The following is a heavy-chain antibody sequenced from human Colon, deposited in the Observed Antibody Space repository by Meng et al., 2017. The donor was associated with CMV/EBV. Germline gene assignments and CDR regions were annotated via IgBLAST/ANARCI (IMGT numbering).Heavy chain of an antibody. CDR3: ARDPYNFWSGAPF. D-gene: IGHD3-3*01. V-gene: IGHV4-39*07. CDR1: GDSISSSSFY. CDR2: IYYSGST. J-gene: IGHJ4*02. Sequence: SDLLSLTCTVSGDSISSSSFYWCCFRQPPGKGLEWIGYIYYSGSTYYNPSLNSRPTTSLDTSKNQLSLDRTSVTAADTAMYYCARDPYNFWSGAPFWGQGTLVTVSS.